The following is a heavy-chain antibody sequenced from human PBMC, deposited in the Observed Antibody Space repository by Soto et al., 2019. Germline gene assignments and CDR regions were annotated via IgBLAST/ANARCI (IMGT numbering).Heavy chain of an antibody. CDR3: AARSYCSSTSCPFDY. CDR1: GFTFSSYS. J-gene: IGHJ4*02. CDR2: ISSSSSYI. Sequence: KSGGSLRLSCAASGFTFSSYSMNWVRQAPGKGLEWVSSISSSSSYIYYADSVKGRFTISRDNAKNSLYLQMNSLRAEDTAVYYCAARSYCSSTSCPFDYWGQGTLVTVSS. D-gene: IGHD2-2*01. V-gene: IGHV3-21*01.